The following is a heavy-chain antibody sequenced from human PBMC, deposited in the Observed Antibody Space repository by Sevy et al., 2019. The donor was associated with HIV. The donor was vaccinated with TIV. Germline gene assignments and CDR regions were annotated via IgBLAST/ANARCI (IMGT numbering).Heavy chain of an antibody. J-gene: IGHJ4*02. CDR1: GYTFTGYY. CDR3: TRGPSGFSGSDLAY. D-gene: IGHD3-22*01. CDR2: INPNGGGT. V-gene: IGHV1-2*02. Sequence: ASVKVSCKASGYTFTGYYMHWVRQAPGLGLEWMGWINPNGGGTKYAQKFQGRVTMTRDTSISTAYMELSRLKSDDTAVYYCTRGPSGFSGSDLAYWGQGTLVTVSS.